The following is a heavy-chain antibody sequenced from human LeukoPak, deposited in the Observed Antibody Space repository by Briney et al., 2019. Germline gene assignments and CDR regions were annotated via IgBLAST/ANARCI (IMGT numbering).Heavy chain of an antibody. Sequence: GGSLRLSCAASGLSFSSYWMGWVRQAPGKGLEWVANIKQDGSEKYYVDSVKGRFTTSRDNAKNSLYLQMNSLRAEDTAVYYCARIRRGWSQNWDYWGQGTLVTVSS. J-gene: IGHJ4*02. CDR3: ARIRRGWSQNWDY. D-gene: IGHD6-19*01. CDR1: GLSFSSYW. V-gene: IGHV3-7*01. CDR2: IKQDGSEK.